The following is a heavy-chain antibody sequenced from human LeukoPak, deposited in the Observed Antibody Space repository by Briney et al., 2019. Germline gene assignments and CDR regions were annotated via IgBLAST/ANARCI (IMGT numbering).Heavy chain of an antibody. D-gene: IGHD2-2*02. J-gene: IGHJ4*02. Sequence: PSQTLSLTCTVSGGSISSGGYYWSWIRQHPGKGLEWIGYIYYSGSTYYNPSLKSRVTISVDTPKNQFSLKLSSVTAADTAVYYCARLRYCSSTSCYTRFDYWGQGTLVTVSS. CDR3: ARLRYCSSTSCYTRFDY. V-gene: IGHV4-31*03. CDR1: GGSISSGGYY. CDR2: IYYSGST.